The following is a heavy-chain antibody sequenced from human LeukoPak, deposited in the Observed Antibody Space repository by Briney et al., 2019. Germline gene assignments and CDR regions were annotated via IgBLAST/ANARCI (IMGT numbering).Heavy chain of an antibody. CDR2: IYTSGST. V-gene: IGHV4-61*02. Sequence: SQTLSLTCTVSGGSISSGSYYWGWIRQPAGKGLEWIGRIYTSGSTNYNPSLKSRVTISVDTSKNQFSLKLSSVTAADTAVYYCASANWGSSFDYWGQGTLVTVSS. D-gene: IGHD3-16*01. CDR3: ASANWGSSFDY. CDR1: GGSISSGSYY. J-gene: IGHJ4*02.